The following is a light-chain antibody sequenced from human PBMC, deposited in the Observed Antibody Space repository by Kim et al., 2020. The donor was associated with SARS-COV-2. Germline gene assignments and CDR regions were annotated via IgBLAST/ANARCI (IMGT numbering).Light chain of an antibody. J-gene: IGLJ3*02. Sequence: GQRVTSSCSGSFSNIGSNYVYWYQQVPGTAPKLLLYRNDQRPSGVPGRFSGSKSGTSVSLAISGLRSEDEADYYCAAWDDSLSGRVFGGGTKLTVL. CDR1: FSNIGSNY. CDR3: AAWDDSLSGRV. CDR2: RND. V-gene: IGLV1-47*01.